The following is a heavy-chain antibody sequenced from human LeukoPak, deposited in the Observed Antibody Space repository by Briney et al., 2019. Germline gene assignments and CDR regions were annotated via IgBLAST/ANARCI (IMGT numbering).Heavy chain of an antibody. D-gene: IGHD2-15*01. V-gene: IGHV3-23*01. CDR1: GFTFSSYA. CDR3: AKVTRDCSGGSCYSSIDY. Sequence: GGSLRLSCAASGFTFSSYAMSWVRQAPGKGLEWVSAISGSGGGTYYADSVKGRFTISRDNSKNTLYLQMNSLRAEDTAVYYCAKVTRDCSGGSCYSSIDYWGQGTLVTVSS. J-gene: IGHJ4*02. CDR2: ISGSGGGT.